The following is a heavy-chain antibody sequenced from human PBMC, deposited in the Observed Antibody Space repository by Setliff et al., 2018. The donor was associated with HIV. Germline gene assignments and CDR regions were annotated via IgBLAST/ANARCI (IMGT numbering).Heavy chain of an antibody. CDR3: ARLSGDYYYFDY. D-gene: IGHD2-21*02. CDR1: GGSISSYY. Sequence: KASETLSLTCTVSGGSISSYYWSWIRQPPGKGLEWIGYIYTSGSTNYNPSLKSRVTISLDTSKNQFSLKLTSVTAADTAVYYCARLSGDYYYFDYWGQGTLVTAPQ. J-gene: IGHJ4*02. V-gene: IGHV4-4*09. CDR2: IYTSGST.